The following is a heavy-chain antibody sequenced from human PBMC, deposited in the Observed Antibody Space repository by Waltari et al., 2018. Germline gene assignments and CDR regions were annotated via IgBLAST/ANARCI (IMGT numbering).Heavy chain of an antibody. J-gene: IGHJ6*02. V-gene: IGHV4-59*11. Sequence: QVQLQESGPGLVKPSATLSPTCTVSGGSISSHNWSWSRRPPWKRLEWIGYIYYSGSTNYNPSLKSRVTISVDTSKNQFSLKLSSVTAADTAVYYCAREKGPESRDTIFYSCGMDVWGQGTTVTVFS. CDR1: GGSISSHN. CDR2: IYYSGST. D-gene: IGHD3-3*01. CDR3: AREKGPESRDTIFYSCGMDV.